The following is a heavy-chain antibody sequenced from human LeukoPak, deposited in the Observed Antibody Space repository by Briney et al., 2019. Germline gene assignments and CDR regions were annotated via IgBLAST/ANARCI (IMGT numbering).Heavy chain of an antibody. V-gene: IGHV4-38-2*01. CDR1: GYSISSGYY. CDR2: FFHSGST. D-gene: IGHD3-10*01. CDR3: ARASGSYGSGSYYYYGMDV. J-gene: IGHJ6*04. Sequence: SETLSLTCAVSGYSISSGYYWGWIRQPPGKGLEWIGGFFHSGSTYYNPSLKSRVNMSVDTSKNQISLKLSSVTAADTAAYYCARASGSYGSGSYYYYGMDVWGKGTTVTVSS.